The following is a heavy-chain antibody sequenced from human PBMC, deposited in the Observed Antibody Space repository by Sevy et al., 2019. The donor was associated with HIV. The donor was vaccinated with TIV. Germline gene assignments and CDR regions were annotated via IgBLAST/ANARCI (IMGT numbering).Heavy chain of an antibody. J-gene: IGHJ6*02. CDR1: GFPFNDHA. V-gene: IGHV3-9*01. CDR2: ISWNSRNI. D-gene: IGHD2-21*01. CDR3: VKDINRGCDGVNCYSYYYYFCGLDV. Sequence: GGSLRLSCAASGFPFNDHAMHWVRQVPGKGLEWVSGISWNSRNIGYADSVKGRFTISRDNARHFVYLEMNSLRPEETAFYSCVKDINRGCDGVNCYSYYYYFCGLDVWGQGTTVTVSS.